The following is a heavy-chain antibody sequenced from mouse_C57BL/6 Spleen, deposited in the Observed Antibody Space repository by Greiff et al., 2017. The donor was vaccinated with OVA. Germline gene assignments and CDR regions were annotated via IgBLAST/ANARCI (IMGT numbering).Heavy chain of an antibody. CDR1: GYAFSSSW. Sequence: VQLQESGPELVKPGASVKISCKASGYAFSSSWMNWVKQRPGQGLEWIGRIYPGDGDTNYNGKFKSKATLTADKSSSTAYMQHSSLTSEDSAVYLLGRKFRAYAMDYWGQGTSVTVS. D-gene: IGHD3-1*01. CDR2: IYPGDGDT. J-gene: IGHJ4*01. CDR3: GRKFRAYAMDY. V-gene: IGHV1-82*01.